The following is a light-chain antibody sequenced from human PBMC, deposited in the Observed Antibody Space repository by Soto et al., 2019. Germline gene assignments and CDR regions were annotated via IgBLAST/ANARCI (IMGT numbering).Light chain of an antibody. CDR1: SSDIGAYNF. V-gene: IGLV2-14*03. Sequence: QAVLTQPASVCGSPGQSITISCTGTSSDIGAYNFVSWYQHPGKAPKLMLYDVNIRPSGVSNRFSGSKSGNTASLTISGLQAEDEADYYCTSWTTSTTMIFGGGTKVTVL. CDR2: DVN. CDR3: TSWTTSTTMI. J-gene: IGLJ2*01.